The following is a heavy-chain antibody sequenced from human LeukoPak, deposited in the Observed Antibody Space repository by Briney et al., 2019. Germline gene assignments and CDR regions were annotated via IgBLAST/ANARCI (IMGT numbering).Heavy chain of an antibody. CDR3: ARGVNFRPNLFGVVIIPVSGFDY. CDR2: ISHSRRT. CDR1: GGSFSGYY. D-gene: IGHD3-3*01. J-gene: IGHJ4*02. Sequence: PSETLSLTCAVYGGSFSGYYWSWIRQPPGKGLEWIGEISHSRRTNYNPSLKSRVTISVDTSKNQFSLELSSVTAADTAVYYCARGVNFRPNLFGVVIIPVSGFDYWGQGTLVTVSS. V-gene: IGHV4-34*01.